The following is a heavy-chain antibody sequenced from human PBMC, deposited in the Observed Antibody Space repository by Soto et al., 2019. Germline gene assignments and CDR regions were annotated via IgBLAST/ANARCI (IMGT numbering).Heavy chain of an antibody. CDR1: GYSFTSYW. CDR2: IYPGDSDT. Sequence: PWESLKISCKGSGYSFTSYWIGWVRQMPGKGLEWMGIIYPGDSDTRHSPSFQGQVTISADKSISTAYLQWSSLKASDTAMYYYARTSAAGKYYYGMDVWGQGTTVTVSS. D-gene: IGHD6-13*01. CDR3: ARTSAAGKYYYGMDV. V-gene: IGHV5-51*01. J-gene: IGHJ6*02.